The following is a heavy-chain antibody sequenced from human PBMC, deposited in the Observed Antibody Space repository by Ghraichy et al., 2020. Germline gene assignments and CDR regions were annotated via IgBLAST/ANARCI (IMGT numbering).Heavy chain of an antibody. V-gene: IGHV3-15*01. Sequence: GGSLRLSCAASGFTFSNAWMSWVRQAPGKGLEWVGRIKSKTDGGTTDYAAPVKGRFTISRDDSKNTLYLQMNSLKTEDTAVYYCTTRIVGATNAFDIWGQGTMVTVSS. CDR2: IKSKTDGGTT. D-gene: IGHD1-26*01. J-gene: IGHJ3*02. CDR1: GFTFSNAW. CDR3: TTRIVGATNAFDI.